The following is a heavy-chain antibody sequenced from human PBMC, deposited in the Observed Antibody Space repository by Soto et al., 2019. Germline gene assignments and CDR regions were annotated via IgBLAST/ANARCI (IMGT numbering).Heavy chain of an antibody. V-gene: IGHV2-5*01. CDR1: GFSLSTNGVG. Sequence: QITLKESGPTLVKPTQTLTLTCTFSGFSLSTNGVGVGWIRQPPGNALEFLALIFWNGDKRYGPSLKSRLTITNDPSTNQVVLSITNMDPLDTRTYSCAHSRGRHADYIWGNYRYYRNDAFHIWGQGTMVTVSS. D-gene: IGHD3-16*02. CDR3: AHSRGRHADYIWGNYRYYRNDAFHI. J-gene: IGHJ3*02. CDR2: IFWNGDK.